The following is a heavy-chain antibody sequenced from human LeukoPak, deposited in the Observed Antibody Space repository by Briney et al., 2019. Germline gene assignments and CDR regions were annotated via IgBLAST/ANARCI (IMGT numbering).Heavy chain of an antibody. D-gene: IGHD2-15*01. CDR2: INGSGDAT. Sequence: PGGSLRLSCAVSGFIFSHYTMTWVRQAPGKGLEWVSSINGSGDATKYADSVMGRFTISRDNSKNTVSLQMNSLRAEDTGVYYCAKKVVPLAVYYYMDVWGKGTTVTVSS. CDR1: GFIFSHYT. J-gene: IGHJ6*03. V-gene: IGHV3-23*01. CDR3: AKKVVPLAVYYYMDV.